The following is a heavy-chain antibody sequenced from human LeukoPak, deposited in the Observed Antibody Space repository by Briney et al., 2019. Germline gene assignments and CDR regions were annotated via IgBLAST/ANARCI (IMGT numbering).Heavy chain of an antibody. CDR2: ISSSSSYI. V-gene: IGHV3-21*01. CDR1: GFTFSSYS. Sequence: GGSLRLSCAASGFTFSSYSMNWVRQAPGKGLEWVSSISSSSSYIYYADSMKGRFTISRDNAKNSLYLQMNSLRAEDTAVYYCARLLRASDVDYWGQGTLVTVSS. J-gene: IGHJ4*02. D-gene: IGHD1-26*01. CDR3: ARLLRASDVDY.